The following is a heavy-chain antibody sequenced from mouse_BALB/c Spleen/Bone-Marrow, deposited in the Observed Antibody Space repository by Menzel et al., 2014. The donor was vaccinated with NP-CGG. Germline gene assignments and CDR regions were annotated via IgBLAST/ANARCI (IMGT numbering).Heavy chain of an antibody. Sequence: EVQLHQSEAELVKPGASVKLSCTASGFNIKDTYMHWVKQRPEQGLEWIGRIDPANGNTKYDPKFQGKATITADTSSNTAYLQLSSLTSEDTAVYYCARWEYYAMDYWGQGTSVTVSS. CDR1: GFNIKDTY. V-gene: IGHV14-3*02. D-gene: IGHD4-1*01. CDR2: IDPANGNT. J-gene: IGHJ4*01. CDR3: ARWEYYAMDY.